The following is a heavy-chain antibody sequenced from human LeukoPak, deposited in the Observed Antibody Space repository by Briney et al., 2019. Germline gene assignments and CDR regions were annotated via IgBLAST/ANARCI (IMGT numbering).Heavy chain of an antibody. V-gene: IGHV4-39*07. CDR2: IYYSGNT. Sequence: PSETLSLTCTVSGGSIRSTNYYWGWIRQPPGKGLEWIGSIYYSGNTYHSPSLMSRVTISVDTSKNQFSLKLSSVTAADTAVYYCAREGVHDYGGNAFDYWGQGTLVTVSS. D-gene: IGHD4-23*01. CDR3: AREGVHDYGGNAFDY. J-gene: IGHJ4*02. CDR1: GGSIRSTNYY.